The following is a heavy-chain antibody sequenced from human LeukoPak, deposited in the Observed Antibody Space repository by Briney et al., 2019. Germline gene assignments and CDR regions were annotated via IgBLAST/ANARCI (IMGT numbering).Heavy chain of an antibody. CDR3: ARHRKSIAARNYYYYYMDV. CDR2: IYPGDSDT. D-gene: IGHD6-6*01. Sequence: GESLKISCKGSGYSFTSYWIGWVRQMPGKGLEWMGIIYPGDSDTRYSPSFQGQVTISADKSISTAYLQWSSLKASDTAMYYCARHRKSIAARNYYYYYMDVWGKGTTVTVSS. V-gene: IGHV5-51*01. CDR1: GYSFTSYW. J-gene: IGHJ6*03.